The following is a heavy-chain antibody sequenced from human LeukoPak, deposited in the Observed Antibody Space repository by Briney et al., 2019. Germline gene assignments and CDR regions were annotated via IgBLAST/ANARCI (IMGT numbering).Heavy chain of an antibody. D-gene: IGHD5-18*01. CDR3: ARDRYSYGLSDY. CDR2: IYYIGST. J-gene: IGHJ4*02. Sequence: SETLSLTCTVSGGSISNSYWNWIRQTPGKGLEWIAYIYYIGSTNYNPSLQSRVTISIDTSKNQFSLRLSSVTAADTAVYYCARDRYSYGLSDYWGQGSLVTVSS. CDR1: GGSISNSY. V-gene: IGHV4-59*12.